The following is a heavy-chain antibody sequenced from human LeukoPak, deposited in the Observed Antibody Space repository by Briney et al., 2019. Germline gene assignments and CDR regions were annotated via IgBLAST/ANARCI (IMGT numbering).Heavy chain of an antibody. D-gene: IGHD5-18*01. CDR3: AREPGGYSYGYPFDY. J-gene: IGHJ4*02. Sequence: GASVKVSCKASGYTFTGYYMHWVRQAPGQGLEWMGWINPNGGGTNYAQKFQGRVTMTRDTSISTAYMELSRLRSDDTAVYYCAREPGGYSYGYPFDYWGQGTLVTVSS. V-gene: IGHV1-2*02. CDR1: GYTFTGYY. CDR2: INPNGGGT.